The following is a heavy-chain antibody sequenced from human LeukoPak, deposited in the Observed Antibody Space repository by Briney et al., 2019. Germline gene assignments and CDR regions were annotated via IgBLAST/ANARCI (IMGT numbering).Heavy chain of an antibody. V-gene: IGHV4-59*08. CDR1: GGSISSYY. CDR2: IHYSGST. J-gene: IGHJ4*02. CDR3: ARRLGGTSTGFDC. D-gene: IGHD2-2*01. Sequence: PSETLSLTCTVSGGSISSYYWSWIRQPPGKGLEWIGSIHYSGSTTYNPSLKGRVTISVDKSKNQFSLKLSSVTAADTAVYDCARRLGGTSTGFDCWGQGTLVTVSS.